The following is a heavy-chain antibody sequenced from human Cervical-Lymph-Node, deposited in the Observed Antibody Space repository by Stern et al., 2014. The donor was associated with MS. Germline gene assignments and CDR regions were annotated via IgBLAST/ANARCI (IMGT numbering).Heavy chain of an antibody. J-gene: IGHJ4*02. Sequence: EVQLVESGGDLVKPGGSLRLSCAASGFAFSNAWMSWVRQAPGKGLEWIGRIKSNTDGETTEDAAPVKGRFTISREDSDNTVYLQMSSLTTEDTAVYHCVTDYKTWWYWGPGHDYRIDYWGKGTLVTVSS. CDR3: VTDYKTWWYWGPGHDYRIDY. D-gene: IGHD2-15*01. V-gene: IGHV3-15*01. CDR2: IKSNTDGETT. CDR1: GFAFSNAW.